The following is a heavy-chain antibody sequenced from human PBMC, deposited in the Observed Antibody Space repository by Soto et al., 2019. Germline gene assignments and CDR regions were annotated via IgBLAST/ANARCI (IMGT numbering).Heavy chain of an antibody. CDR2: INKRADSM. CDR1: GFTFSSYW. CDR3: ARDMSPSHGDLVHDAFDI. D-gene: IGHD6-6*01. J-gene: IGHJ3*02. Sequence: EVQLVESRGDVVQPGGSLRLSCAASGFTFSSYWMTWVRQAPGRGLEWVANINKRADSMHYADSVQGRFTVSRDNAKKSLYLQMSSLRAEDTAVYFCARDMSPSHGDLVHDAFDIWGQGTVVTVSS. V-gene: IGHV3-7*01.